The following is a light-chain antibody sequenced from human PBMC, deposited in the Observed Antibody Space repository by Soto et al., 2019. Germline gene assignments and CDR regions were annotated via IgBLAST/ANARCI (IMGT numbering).Light chain of an antibody. Sequence: QSVLTQPASVSGSPGQSLTISCTGTSIDIAPYNYVSWYQQHPGKAPKLIIYEVSYRPSGISNRFSGSKSGNTASLTISGLQAEDEADYYCSAYTGSNSFVFGTGTKVTVL. J-gene: IGLJ1*01. CDR3: SAYTGSNSFV. CDR1: SIDIAPYNY. V-gene: IGLV2-14*01. CDR2: EVS.